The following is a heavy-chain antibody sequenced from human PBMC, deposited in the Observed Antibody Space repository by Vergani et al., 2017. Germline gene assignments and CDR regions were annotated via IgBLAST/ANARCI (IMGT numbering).Heavy chain of an antibody. CDR1: GFQFEEYH. V-gene: IGHV3-20*04. J-gene: IGHJ4*02. CDR3: ARGLWDCTHIRCSPPSY. Sequence: EVQMVESGGRVVRPGGSLRLSCVVSGFQFEEYHLSWVRHTPERGLEWVASINWNGDSTGYSDSVKGRFTISRDNAENTLYLQMNGLRAEDTALYFCARGLWDCTHIRCSPPSYWGQGTQVTVSS. CDR2: INWNGDST. D-gene: IGHD2-8*01.